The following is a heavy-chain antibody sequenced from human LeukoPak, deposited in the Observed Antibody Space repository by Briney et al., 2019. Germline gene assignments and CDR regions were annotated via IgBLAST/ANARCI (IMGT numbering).Heavy chain of an antibody. CDR2: IYTSGST. Sequence: SETLSLTCTVSGGSLSSGSYYWSWIRQPAGRGLEWIGRIYTSGSTNYNPSLKSRVTISVDTSKNQFSLKLSSVTAADTAVYYCARGGIVVVPSLMPFDIWGQGTMVTVSS. J-gene: IGHJ3*02. CDR1: GGSLSSGSYY. V-gene: IGHV4-61*02. D-gene: IGHD2-2*01. CDR3: ARGGIVVVPSLMPFDI.